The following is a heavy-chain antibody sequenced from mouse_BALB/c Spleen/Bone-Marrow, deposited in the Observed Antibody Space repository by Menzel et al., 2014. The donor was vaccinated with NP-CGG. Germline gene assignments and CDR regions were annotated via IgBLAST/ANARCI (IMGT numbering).Heavy chain of an antibody. CDR2: IHYSGST. J-gene: IGHJ4*01. CDR1: GYSITSGYT. Sequence: EVQLQQSGPDLVKPSQSLSLTCTVTGYSITSGYTWHWIRQFPGNTLEWMGYIHYSGSTNYNPSLKSRISITRDTSKNQFFLQLNSVTTEGTATYFCSKGTYAMDYWGQGTSVTVSS. CDR3: SKGTYAMDY. V-gene: IGHV3-1*02. D-gene: IGHD3-3*01.